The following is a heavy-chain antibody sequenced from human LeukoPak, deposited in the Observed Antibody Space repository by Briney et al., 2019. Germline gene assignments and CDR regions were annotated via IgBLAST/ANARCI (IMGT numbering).Heavy chain of an antibody. D-gene: IGHD3-10*01. CDR1: GYTFTGYY. J-gene: IGHJ5*02. V-gene: IGHV1-2*02. CDR3: ASYASGYNWLKA. Sequence: GASVKVSCKASGYTFTGYYMHWVRQAPGQGLEWMGWINPNSGATNFAQKFQGRVTVTRDTSITTAYMELSSLKSDDTAVYYCASYASGYNWLKAWGQGTLVTVSS. CDR2: INPNSGAT.